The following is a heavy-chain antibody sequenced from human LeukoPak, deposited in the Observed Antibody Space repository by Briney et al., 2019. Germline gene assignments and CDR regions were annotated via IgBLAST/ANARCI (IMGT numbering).Heavy chain of an antibody. J-gene: IGHJ5*02. V-gene: IGHV3-49*04. Sequence: GGSLRLSCTASGFTFGDYAMSWVRQAPGKGLEWVGFIRSKAYGGTTEYAASVKGRFTISRDDSKSIAYLQMNSLKTEDTAVYYCTFEYDSSGTTPWGQGTLVTVSS. D-gene: IGHD3-22*01. CDR3: TFEYDSSGTTP. CDR1: GFTFGDYA. CDR2: IRSKAYGGTT.